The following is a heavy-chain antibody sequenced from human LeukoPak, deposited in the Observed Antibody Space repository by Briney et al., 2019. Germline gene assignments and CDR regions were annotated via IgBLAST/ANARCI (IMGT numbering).Heavy chain of an antibody. CDR3: ARHGGITPGGAAY. CDR1: GSSFTTYW. V-gene: IGHV5-51*01. D-gene: IGHD4-23*01. J-gene: IGHJ4*02. CDR2: IFPSDSDT. Sequence: RPGESLKSSCKGSGSSFTTYWSGWVRQLPGKGLKWMGIIFPSDSDTRYIPSFQGQVTISADKSINTAYLQWKRLKASDTAMYYCARHGGITPGGAAYWGQGTLVTVSS.